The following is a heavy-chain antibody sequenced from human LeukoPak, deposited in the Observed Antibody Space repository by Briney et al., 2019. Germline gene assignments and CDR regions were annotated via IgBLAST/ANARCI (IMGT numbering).Heavy chain of an antibody. CDR1: GYTFTGYY. CDR2: INPNSGGT. J-gene: IGHJ4*02. CDR3: ARDRSFHSSWYPPDY. V-gene: IGHV1-2*04. D-gene: IGHD6-13*01. Sequence: GASVKVSCKASGYTFTGYYMHWVRQAPGQGLEWMGWINPNSGGTNYAQKFQGWVTMTRDTSISTAYMELSRLRSDDTAVYYCARDRSFHSSWYPPDYWGQGTLVTVSS.